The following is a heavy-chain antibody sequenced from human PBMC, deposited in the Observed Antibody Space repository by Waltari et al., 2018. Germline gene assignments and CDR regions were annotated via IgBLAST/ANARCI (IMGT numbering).Heavy chain of an antibody. CDR3: ARAKRTTVTTRGYYFDY. J-gene: IGHJ4*02. D-gene: IGHD4-17*01. V-gene: IGHV4-59*01. CDR2: IYYSGST. CDR1: GGSLSSYY. Sequence: QVQLQESGPGLVKPSETLSLTCTVSGGSLSSYYWSWIRQPPGKGLEWIGYIYYSGSTNYNPSLKSRVTISVDTSKNQFSLKLSSVTAADTAVYYRARAKRTTVTTRGYYFDYWGQGTLVTVSS.